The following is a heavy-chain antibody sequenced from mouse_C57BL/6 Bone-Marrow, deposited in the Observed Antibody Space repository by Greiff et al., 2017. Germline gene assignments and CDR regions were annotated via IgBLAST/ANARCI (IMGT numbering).Heavy chain of an antibody. V-gene: IGHV1-34*01. CDR1: GYTFTDYY. D-gene: IGHD2-3*01. J-gene: IGHJ3*01. Sequence: VQLQQSGPELVKPGASVKMSCKASGYTFTDYYMHWVKQSHGKSLEWIGYIYPNNGGNGYNQKFKGKATLTVDKSSSTAYLELRSRTSKDSAVYYCARDWDGYYRAGFAYWGQGTLVTVSA. CDR2: IYPNNGGN. CDR3: ARDWDGYYRAGFAY.